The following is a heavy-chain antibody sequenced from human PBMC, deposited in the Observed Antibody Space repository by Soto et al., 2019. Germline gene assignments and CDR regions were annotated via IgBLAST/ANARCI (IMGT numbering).Heavy chain of an antibody. D-gene: IGHD5-18*01. J-gene: IGHJ4*02. CDR3: ARAPYSYGYSDFDY. CDR2: MNPNSGNT. CDR1: GYTFTSYD. V-gene: IGHV1-8*01. Sequence: QVQLVQSGAEVKKPGASVKVSCKASGYTFTSYDINWVRQATGQGLEWMGWMNPNSGNTGYAQKFQGRVTMTRNTSISTAYRELSSLRSEDTAVYYCARAPYSYGYSDFDYWGQGTLVTVSS.